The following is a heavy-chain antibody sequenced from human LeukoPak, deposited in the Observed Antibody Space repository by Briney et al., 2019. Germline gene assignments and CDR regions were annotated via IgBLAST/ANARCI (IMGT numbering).Heavy chain of an antibody. D-gene: IGHD5-24*01. CDR2: INPSGGST. CDR3: ASIGQGRDGYNYRVGYFDY. Sequence: ASVKVSCKASGYTFTSYYMHWVRQAPGQGLEWMGIINPSGGSTSYAQKFQGRVTITADESTSTAYMELSSLRSEDTAVYYCASIGQGRDGYNYRVGYFDYWGQGTLVTVSS. V-gene: IGHV1-46*01. J-gene: IGHJ4*02. CDR1: GYTFTSYY.